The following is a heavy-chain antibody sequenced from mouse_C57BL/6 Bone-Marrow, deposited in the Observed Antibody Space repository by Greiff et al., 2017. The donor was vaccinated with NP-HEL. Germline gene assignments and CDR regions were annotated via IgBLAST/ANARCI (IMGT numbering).Heavy chain of an antibody. J-gene: IGHJ2*01. D-gene: IGHD3-3*01. V-gene: IGHV1-15*01. CDR2: IDPETGGT. CDR3: TRRAY. CDR1: GYTFTDYE. Sequence: VQLVESGAELVRPGASVTLSCKASGYTFTDYEMHWVKQTPVHGLEWIGAIDPETGGTAYNQKFKGKAILTADKSSSTAYMELRSLTSEDSAVYYCTRRAYWGQGTTLTVSS.